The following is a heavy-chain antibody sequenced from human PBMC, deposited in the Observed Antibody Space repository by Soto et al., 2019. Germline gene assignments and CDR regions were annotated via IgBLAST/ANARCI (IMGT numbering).Heavy chain of an antibody. Sequence: GGSLRLSCAASGFTFSSYGMHWVRQAPGKGLEWVAVIWYDGSNKYYADSVKGRFTISRDNSKNTLYPQMNSLRAEDTGIYYCTTDSYSTMIVVRFDYWGHGTLVTVSS. J-gene: IGHJ4*01. CDR2: IWYDGSNK. D-gene: IGHD3-22*01. V-gene: IGHV3-33*01. CDR1: GFTFSSYG. CDR3: TTDSYSTMIVVRFDY.